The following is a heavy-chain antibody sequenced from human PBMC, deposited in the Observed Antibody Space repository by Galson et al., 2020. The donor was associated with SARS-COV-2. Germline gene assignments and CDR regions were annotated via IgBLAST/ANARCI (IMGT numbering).Heavy chain of an antibody. CDR2: IYFNGRS. Sequence: SQTLSLTCSVSSGYLSSTSYYWGWIRQPPGKGLEWIGSIYFNGRSFYNPSLNSRVTISIDTSKNQFSLTLTSLTAADTAVYYCARKEATYDYWGRGILVTVSS. J-gene: IGHJ4*02. D-gene: IGHD5-12*01. CDR1: SGYLSSTSYY. CDR3: ARKEATYDY. V-gene: IGHV4-39*07.